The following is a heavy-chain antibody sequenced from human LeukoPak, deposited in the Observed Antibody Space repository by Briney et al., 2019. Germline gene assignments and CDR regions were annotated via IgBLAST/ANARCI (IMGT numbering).Heavy chain of an antibody. CDR3: ARGSRNYGSGSGNWFDP. CDR1: GYTFTSYG. Sequence: ASVKVSCKASGYTFTSYGISWVRQAPGQGLEWMGWISAYNGNTNYAQKLQGRVTMTTDTSTSTAYMELSSLRSEDTAVYYCARGSRNYGSGSGNWFDPWGQGTLVTVSS. D-gene: IGHD3-10*01. V-gene: IGHV1-18*01. CDR2: ISAYNGNT. J-gene: IGHJ5*02.